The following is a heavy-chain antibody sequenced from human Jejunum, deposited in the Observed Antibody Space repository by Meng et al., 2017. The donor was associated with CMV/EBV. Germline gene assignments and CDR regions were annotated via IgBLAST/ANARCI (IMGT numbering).Heavy chain of an antibody. Sequence: GSLSLSCVASGFTVSSNYMRWVRQAQGKGLEWVSVIYSGDYTDSVKGRFTISRDNSKNTVYLQMNSLRAEDTAVYYCARGSGSYYDYWGQGTLVTVSS. CDR2: IYSGD. J-gene: IGHJ4*02. CDR3: ARGSGSYYDY. V-gene: IGHV3-53*01. D-gene: IGHD1-26*01. CDR1: GFTVSSNY.